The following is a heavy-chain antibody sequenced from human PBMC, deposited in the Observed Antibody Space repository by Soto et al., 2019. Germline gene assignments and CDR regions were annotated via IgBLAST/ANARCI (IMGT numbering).Heavy chain of an antibody. D-gene: IGHD6-19*01. Sequence: EVQLVESGGGLGQPGGSLRLSCAASGFTFSSYWMSWVRQAPGKGLEWVANIKQDGSEKYSVDSVKGRFTISRDNAKNSMYLQMNSLRAEDTDVYYCARDVTPTGPDSSGPYYGMDVWGQGTTVTVSS. V-gene: IGHV3-7*01. CDR1: GFTFSSYW. CDR2: IKQDGSEK. J-gene: IGHJ6*02. CDR3: ARDVTPTGPDSSGPYYGMDV.